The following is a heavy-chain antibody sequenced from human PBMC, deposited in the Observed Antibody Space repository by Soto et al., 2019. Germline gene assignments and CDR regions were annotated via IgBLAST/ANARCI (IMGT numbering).Heavy chain of an antibody. D-gene: IGHD2-15*01. CDR3: AKGQGPHGGIVNGPARYGMDV. CDR1: EFTFSNYV. Sequence: QLLEFGGGLEQRGGSLRLSCVGSEFTFSNYVMSWVRQAPGKGLEWVSSISGSGDTTDYADSVGGRFTISRDNSRNTRYLHQNGLGGEDTAIYYCAKGQGPHGGIVNGPARYGMDVLGPGTTVTVSS. V-gene: IGHV3-23*01. CDR2: ISGSGDTT. J-gene: IGHJ6*02.